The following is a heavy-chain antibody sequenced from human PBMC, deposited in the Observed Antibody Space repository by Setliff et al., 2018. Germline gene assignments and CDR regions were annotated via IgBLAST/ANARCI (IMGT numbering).Heavy chain of an antibody. J-gene: IGHJ4*02. Sequence: ASVKVSCKASGYTFTAYDIHWMRQAPGQSLEWMGWINAANGNTKYSQKFQGRVTITRDTSASTVYMELSSLQYEDTAVYYCANAEVVVAPWGQGTLVTVSS. V-gene: IGHV1-3*01. CDR3: ANAEVVVAP. CDR2: INAANGNT. D-gene: IGHD2-15*01. CDR1: GYTFTAYD.